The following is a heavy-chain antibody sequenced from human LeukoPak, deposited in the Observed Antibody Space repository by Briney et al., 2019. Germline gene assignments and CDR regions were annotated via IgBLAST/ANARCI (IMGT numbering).Heavy chain of an antibody. D-gene: IGHD3-3*01. CDR2: ISGSGGST. J-gene: IGHJ3*02. V-gene: IGHV3-23*01. CDR3: AKITIFGVVTTFRAFDI. Sequence: GRSLRLSCAASGFTFSSYAMSWVRQAPGKGLEWVSAISGSGGSTYYADSVKGRFTISRDNSKNTLYLQMNSLRAEDTAVYYCAKITIFGVVTTFRAFDIWGQGTMVTVSS. CDR1: GFTFSSYA.